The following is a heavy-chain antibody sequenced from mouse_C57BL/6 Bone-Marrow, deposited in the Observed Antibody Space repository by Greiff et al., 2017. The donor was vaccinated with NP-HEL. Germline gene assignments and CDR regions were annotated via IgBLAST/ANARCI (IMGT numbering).Heavy chain of an antibody. CDR2: IYPGSGNT. Sequence: VQLQQSGAELVRPGASVKLSCKASGYTFTDYYINWVKQRPGQGLEWIARIYPGSGNTYYNEKFKGKATLTAEKSSSTAYMQLSSLTSEDSAVYFCARGYYDYDGGWYFDVWGTGTTVTVSS. J-gene: IGHJ1*03. CDR1: GYTFTDYY. CDR3: ARGYYDYDGGWYFDV. D-gene: IGHD2-4*01. V-gene: IGHV1-76*01.